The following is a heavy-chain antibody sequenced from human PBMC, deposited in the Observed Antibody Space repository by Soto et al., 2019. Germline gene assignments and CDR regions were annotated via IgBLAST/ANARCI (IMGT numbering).Heavy chain of an antibody. Sequence: GASVKVSCKASGGTFSSYTISWVRQAPGQGLEWMGRIIPILGIANYAQKFQGRVTITADKSTSTAYMELSSLRSEDTAVYYCARGYCSGGSCQGAFDIWGQGTMVTVSS. CDR2: IIPILGIA. D-gene: IGHD2-15*01. CDR1: GGTFSSYT. V-gene: IGHV1-69*02. CDR3: ARGYCSGGSCQGAFDI. J-gene: IGHJ3*02.